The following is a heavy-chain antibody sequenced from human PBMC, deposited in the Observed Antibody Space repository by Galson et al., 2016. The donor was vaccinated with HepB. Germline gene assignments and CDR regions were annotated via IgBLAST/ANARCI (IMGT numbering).Heavy chain of an antibody. CDR3: ARTYYGTYGMDV. CDR1: GYTFTSYA. V-gene: IGHV1-18*01. J-gene: IGHJ6*02. D-gene: IGHD3-10*01. CDR2: ITTYNGNGKT. Sequence: SVKVSCKASGYTFTSYALSWVRQAPGQGLEWMGWITTYNGNGKTYYAQRFQGRVTSVSTAYLQISSLKAEDTAVYYCARTYYGTYGMDVWGQGTTVTVAS.